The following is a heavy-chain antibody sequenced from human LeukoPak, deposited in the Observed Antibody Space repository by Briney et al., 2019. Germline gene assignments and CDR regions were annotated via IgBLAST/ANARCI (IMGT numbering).Heavy chain of an antibody. CDR2: IRYDGSNK. CDR3: AKVSDTAMVQSNYYYYYYMDV. V-gene: IGHV3-30*02. CDR1: GFTFSSYG. Sequence: GGSLRLSCAASGFTFSSYGMHWVRQAPGKGLEWVAFIRYDGSNKYYADSVKGRFTISRDNSKNTLYLQMNSLRAEDTAVYYCAKVSDTAMVQSNYYYYYYMDVWGQGTTVTVSS. J-gene: IGHJ6*03. D-gene: IGHD5-18*01.